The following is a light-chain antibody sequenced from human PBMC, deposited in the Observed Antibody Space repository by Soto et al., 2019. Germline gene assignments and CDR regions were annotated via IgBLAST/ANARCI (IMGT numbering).Light chain of an antibody. V-gene: IGLV2-8*01. Sequence: QSVLTQPPSASGSPGQSVTISCSGTSSDVGGYHYVSWYQQHPGKAPKLMIYEISKRPSGVPDRFSGSKSGNTASLTVSGLQAEDEADYYCYSYAGRTVVFGGGTKVTVL. CDR3: YSYAGRTVV. CDR2: EIS. J-gene: IGLJ2*01. CDR1: SSDVGGYHY.